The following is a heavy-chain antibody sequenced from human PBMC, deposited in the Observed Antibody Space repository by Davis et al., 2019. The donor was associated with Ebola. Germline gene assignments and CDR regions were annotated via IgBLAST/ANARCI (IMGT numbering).Heavy chain of an antibody. D-gene: IGHD3-16*02. Sequence: SETLSLTCAVYGGSFSGYYWSWIRQPPGKGLEWIGEINHSGSTNYNPSLRSRVTISVDRSKNQFFLKVSSVTAADTAVYFCVRDRYTGTYDAFDIWGRGTVVTVS. CDR1: GGSFSGYY. CDR3: VRDRYTGTYDAFDI. J-gene: IGHJ3*02. V-gene: IGHV4-34*01. CDR2: INHSGST.